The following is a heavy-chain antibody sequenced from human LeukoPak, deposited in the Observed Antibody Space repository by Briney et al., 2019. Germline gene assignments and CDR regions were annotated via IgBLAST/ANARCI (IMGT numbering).Heavy chain of an antibody. CDR3: ARDLGIAAAGTAY. J-gene: IGHJ4*02. D-gene: IGHD6-13*01. V-gene: IGHV1-69*05. Sequence: SVKVSCKASGGTFSSYAISWVRQAPGQGLEWMGGIIPIFGTANYAQKFQGRVTITTDESTSTAYMELSSLRSEDTAVYHCARDLGIAAAGTAYWGQGTLVTVSS. CDR1: GGTFSSYA. CDR2: IIPIFGTA.